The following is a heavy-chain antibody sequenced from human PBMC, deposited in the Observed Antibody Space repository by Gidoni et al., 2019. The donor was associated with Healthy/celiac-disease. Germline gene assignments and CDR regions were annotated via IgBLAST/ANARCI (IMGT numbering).Heavy chain of an antibody. D-gene: IGHD3-16*01. Sequence: QVQLVESGGGVVQPGRSLRLSCAASGFTFSSYAMHWVRQAPGKGLEWVAVISYDGSNKYYADSVKGRFTISRDNSKNTLYLQMNSLRAEDTAVYYCAREGGGRYFDYWGQGTLVTVSS. CDR2: ISYDGSNK. J-gene: IGHJ4*02. V-gene: IGHV3-30-3*01. CDR3: AREGGGRYFDY. CDR1: GFTFSSYA.